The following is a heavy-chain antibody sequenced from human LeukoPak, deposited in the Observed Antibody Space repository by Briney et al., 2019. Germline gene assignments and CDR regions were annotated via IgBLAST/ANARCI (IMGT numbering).Heavy chain of an antibody. Sequence: GGSLRLSCAGSGFTFSSYWMHWVRQAPGEGLVWVSHINSDGSSTSHADSVKGRFSISRDNAKNTLYLQMNSLRAEDTAVYYCARYSGTYYPGFDIWGQGTMVTVSS. J-gene: IGHJ3*02. D-gene: IGHD1-26*01. V-gene: IGHV3-74*01. CDR2: INSDGSST. CDR1: GFTFSSYW. CDR3: ARYSGTYYPGFDI.